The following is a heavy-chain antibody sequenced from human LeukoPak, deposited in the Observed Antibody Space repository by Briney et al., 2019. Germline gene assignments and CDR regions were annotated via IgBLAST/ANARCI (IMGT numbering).Heavy chain of an antibody. V-gene: IGHV5-51*01. J-gene: IGHJ4*02. CDR3: ARRSQSGIYVEY. CDR2: IYTGDSDT. Sequence: GESLKISCKGSGYSFTSYWIGWVRQRPGKVLEWMGIIYTGDSDTRYSPSFQGQVTISADKSISTAYVQWSSLEASDTAMYYCARRSQSGIYVEYWGQGTLVTVSS. CDR1: GYSFTSYW. D-gene: IGHD1-26*01.